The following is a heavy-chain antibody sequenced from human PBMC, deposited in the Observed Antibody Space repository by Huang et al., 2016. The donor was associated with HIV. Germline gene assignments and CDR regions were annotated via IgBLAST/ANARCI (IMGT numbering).Heavy chain of an antibody. V-gene: IGHV1-3*01. J-gene: IGHJ5*02. CDR2: INGDGRT. Sequence: QVQLVQSGAEVEKPGASVNLSCKASGFNFLTYALHWVRQAPGQSLEWMGWINGDGRTKYSQKFQGRVTITRDRSASTVYVDFKSLTYEDTAVYYCARDKEAGTPFFDPWGQGTLVTVSS. D-gene: IGHD6-19*01. CDR1: GFNFLTYA. CDR3: ARDKEAGTPFFDP.